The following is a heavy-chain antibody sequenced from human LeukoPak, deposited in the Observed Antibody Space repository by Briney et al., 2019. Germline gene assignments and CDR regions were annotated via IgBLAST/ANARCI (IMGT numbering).Heavy chain of an antibody. J-gene: IGHJ4*02. D-gene: IGHD3-10*01. Sequence: GESLKISCKGSGYRFTNYWIGWVRQMPGKGLEWMGIIYPGDSETRYSPSFQGQVTISADKSISTAYLQWSSLKASDTAMYYCARHPNVLLWFGELGGVEYYFVYWGQGTLVTVSS. CDR2: IYPGDSET. CDR3: ARHPNVLLWFGELGGVEYYFVY. CDR1: GYRFTNYW. V-gene: IGHV5-51*01.